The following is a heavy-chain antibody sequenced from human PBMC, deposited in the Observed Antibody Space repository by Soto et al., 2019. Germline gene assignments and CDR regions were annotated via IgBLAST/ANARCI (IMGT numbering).Heavy chain of an antibody. CDR1: GGNVNNYG. Sequence: GALRPTGQASGGNVNNYGRRWVRQAPGKGLEWVAVITYDGSFQYYADSVKGRFTISRDNSKNTLFLHLNTLKPEDTAVYHCAKDRVGGTFSIPLGFWGQGTRVTVSS. CDR2: ITYDGSFQ. J-gene: IGHJ4*02. V-gene: IGHV3-30*18. CDR3: AKDRVGGTFSIPLGF. D-gene: IGHD1-7*01.